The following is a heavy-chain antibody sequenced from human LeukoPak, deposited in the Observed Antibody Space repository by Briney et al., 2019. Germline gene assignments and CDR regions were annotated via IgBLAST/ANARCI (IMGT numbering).Heavy chain of an antibody. V-gene: IGHV3-9*01. CDR1: GFTFDANA. Sequence: PGRSLRLSCAASGFTFDANAIDWVRQAPGKGLEWVSGIRWNSGSIGYAESVKGRFTISRDNAKNSLYLQMNSLRAEDTALYYCAKDRRVGATGRGAFDIWGQGTMVTVSS. D-gene: IGHD1-26*01. CDR3: AKDRRVGATGRGAFDI. CDR2: IRWNSGSI. J-gene: IGHJ3*02.